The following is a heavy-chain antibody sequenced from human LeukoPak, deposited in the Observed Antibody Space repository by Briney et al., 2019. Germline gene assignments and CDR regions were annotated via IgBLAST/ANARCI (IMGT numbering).Heavy chain of an antibody. V-gene: IGHV3-21*01. Sequence: GGSLRLSCAASGFTFSSYSMNWVRQAPGKGLEGVSSISSSSSYIYYADSVKGRFTISRDNAKNSLYLQMNSLRAEDTAVYYCARGRYCSGGSCYGFAALDYWGQGTLVTVSS. CDR3: ARGRYCSGGSCYGFAALDY. D-gene: IGHD2-15*01. CDR1: GFTFSSYS. J-gene: IGHJ4*02. CDR2: ISSSSSYI.